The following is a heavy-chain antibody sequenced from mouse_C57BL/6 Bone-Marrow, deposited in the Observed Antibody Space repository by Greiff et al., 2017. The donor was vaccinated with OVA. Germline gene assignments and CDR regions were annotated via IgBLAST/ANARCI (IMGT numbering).Heavy chain of an antibody. J-gene: IGHJ2*01. Sequence: DVKLQESGPELVKPGASVKIPCKASGYTFTDYNMDWVKQSHGKSLEWIGDINPNNGGTIYNQKFKGKATLTVDKSSSTAYMELRSLTSEDTAVYYCARNWDYFDYWGQGTTLTVSS. D-gene: IGHD4-1*01. V-gene: IGHV1-18*01. CDR3: ARNWDYFDY. CDR2: INPNNGGT. CDR1: GYTFTDYN.